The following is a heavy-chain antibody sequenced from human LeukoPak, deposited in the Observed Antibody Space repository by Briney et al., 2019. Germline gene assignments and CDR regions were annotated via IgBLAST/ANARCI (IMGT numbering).Heavy chain of an antibody. CDR3: ARDVGGALDY. V-gene: IGHV3-7*03. CDR1: GFTFRNYW. J-gene: IGHJ4*02. D-gene: IGHD4-17*01. Sequence: GGSLRLSCTVSGFTFRNYWMAWVRQAPGKGLEWVSNIRGDEGDKNSVDSVKGRFTISRDNAKKSLYLQMNSLRVEDTAVYYCARDVGGALDYWGQGTPVTVSS. CDR2: IRGDEGDK.